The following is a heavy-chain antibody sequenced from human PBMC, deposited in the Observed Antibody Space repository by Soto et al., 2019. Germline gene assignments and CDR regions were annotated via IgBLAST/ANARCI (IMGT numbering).Heavy chain of an antibody. D-gene: IGHD1-7*01. J-gene: IGHJ3*02. CDR3: ARDELELPHHDAFDI. Sequence: ASVKVSCKASGYSFQTYSIHWVCQAPGQRLEWMGSINAGNGNTKYSQKFQGRVTITRDTSASTAYMELSSLRSEDTAVYYCARDELELPHHDAFDIWGQGTMVTVSS. CDR1: GYSFQTYS. CDR2: INAGNGNT. V-gene: IGHV1-3*01.